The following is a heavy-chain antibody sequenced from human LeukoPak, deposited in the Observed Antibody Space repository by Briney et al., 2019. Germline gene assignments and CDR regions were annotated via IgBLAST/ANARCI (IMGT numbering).Heavy chain of an antibody. V-gene: IGHV4-59*08. J-gene: IGHJ4*02. CDR1: GGSISGYY. D-gene: IGHD5-18*01. CDR3: ARHTLDTAMVMFDY. CDR2: IYYSGST. Sequence: KTSETLSLTCTVSGGSISGYYWSWIRQPPGKGLEWIGYIYYSGSTNYNPSLKSRVTISVDTSKSQFSLKLSSVTAADTAVYYCARHTLDTAMVMFDYWGQGTLVTVSS.